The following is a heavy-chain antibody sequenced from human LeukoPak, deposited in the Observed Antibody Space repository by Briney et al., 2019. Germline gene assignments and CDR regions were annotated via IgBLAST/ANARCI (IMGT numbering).Heavy chain of an antibody. CDR2: ISYDGSNK. Sequence: GGSLRLSCAASGFTFSSYGMHWVRQAPGKGLERVAVISYDGSNKYYADSVKGRFTISRDNSKSTLYLQMNSLRAEDTAVYYCAKDGSGMGFDYWGQGTLVTVSS. CDR3: AKDGSGMGFDY. V-gene: IGHV3-30*18. J-gene: IGHJ4*02. D-gene: IGHD2-2*03. CDR1: GFTFSSYG.